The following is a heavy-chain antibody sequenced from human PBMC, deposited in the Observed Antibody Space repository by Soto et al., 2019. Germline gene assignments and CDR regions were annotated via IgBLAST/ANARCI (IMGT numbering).Heavy chain of an antibody. Sequence: GASVKVFCKASGGTFSSYVISWVRQAPGQGLEWMGGIIPIFGTANYAQKFQGRVTITADESTSTAYMELSSLRSEDTAVYYCARAGYYDILTGPRTIDYWGQGTLVTVSS. D-gene: IGHD3-9*01. V-gene: IGHV1-69*13. CDR2: IIPIFGTA. CDR1: GGTFSSYV. CDR3: ARAGYYDILTGPRTIDY. J-gene: IGHJ4*02.